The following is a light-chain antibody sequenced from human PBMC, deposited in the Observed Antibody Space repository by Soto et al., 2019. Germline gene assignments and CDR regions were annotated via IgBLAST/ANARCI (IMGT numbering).Light chain of an antibody. J-gene: IGLJ2*01. CDR2: RNN. V-gene: IGLV1-47*01. CDR1: SSNIGSNF. CDR3: AAWDDSLSGVL. Sequence: QSVLTQPPSASGTPGQRVTISCSGSSSNIGSNFVYWYQQFPGAAPKLLIYRNNQRPSGVPDRFSGSKSGTSASLAISGLRSDDEADYFCAAWDDSLSGVLFGGGTKLT.